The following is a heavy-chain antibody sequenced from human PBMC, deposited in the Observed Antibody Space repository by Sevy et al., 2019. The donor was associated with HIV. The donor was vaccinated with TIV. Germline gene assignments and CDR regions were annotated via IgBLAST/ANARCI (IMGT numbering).Heavy chain of an antibody. V-gene: IGHV4-59*01. CDR3: ATCSPDYYYGMDV. CDR1: GGSMSGYY. J-gene: IGHJ6*02. D-gene: IGHD2-15*01. Sequence: WETLSLTCTVSGGSMSGYYLTWIRQPPGKGLEWIGYFYYSRTTNYNPSLKSRVTISVDRSKNQFSLKLNSVTAADTAVYYCATCSPDYYYGMDVWGQGTTVTVSS. CDR2: FYYSRTT.